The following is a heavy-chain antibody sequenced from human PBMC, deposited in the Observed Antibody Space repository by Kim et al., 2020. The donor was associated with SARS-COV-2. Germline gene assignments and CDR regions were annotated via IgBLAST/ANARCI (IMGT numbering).Heavy chain of an antibody. Sequence: ASVKVSCKASGYTFTDSNIHWMRQAPGQGLEYMGWINPNTGGTNYPQKFQGRVTMTRETSVTTAYMDLSSLTSDDMAIYYCARGGGSGGLDHWGQGTLVIVSS. CDR2: INPNTGGT. J-gene: IGHJ5*02. CDR1: GYTFTDSN. V-gene: IGHV1-2*02. D-gene: IGHD3-16*01. CDR3: ARGGGSGGLDH.